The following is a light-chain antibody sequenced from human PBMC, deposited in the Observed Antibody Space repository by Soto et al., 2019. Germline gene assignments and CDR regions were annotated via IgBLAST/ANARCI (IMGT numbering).Light chain of an antibody. CDR2: DAS. J-gene: IGKJ4*01. V-gene: IGKV3-11*01. Sequence: EIALTQSPATLSLSPGDRAALSCSASETVDSFLAWYQQKPGQAPRLLIYDASKRATGTPARFSGSGSGTDFSLIISSLEPEDVAVYYCQQRKKWPPLSFGGGTRVEIK. CDR3: QQRKKWPPLS. CDR1: ETVDSF.